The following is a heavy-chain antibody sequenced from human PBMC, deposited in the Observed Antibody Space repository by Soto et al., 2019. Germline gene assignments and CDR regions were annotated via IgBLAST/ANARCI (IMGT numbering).Heavy chain of an antibody. J-gene: IGHJ3*02. V-gene: IGHV4-34*01. D-gene: IGHD6-13*01. Sequence: SETLSLTCAVYGGSFSGYYWSWIRQPPGKGLEWIGEINHSGSTNYNPSLKSRVTISVDTSKNQFSLKLSSVTAADTAVYYCARKVAARLDAFDIWGQGTMVTVSS. CDR1: GGSFSGYY. CDR2: INHSGST. CDR3: ARKVAARLDAFDI.